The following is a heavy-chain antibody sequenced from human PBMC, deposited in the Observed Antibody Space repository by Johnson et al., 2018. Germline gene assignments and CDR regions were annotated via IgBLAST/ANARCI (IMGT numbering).Heavy chain of an antibody. CDR2: TSYDGSNK. CDR1: GFTFSSYG. V-gene: IGHV3-30*18. D-gene: IGHD7-27*01. J-gene: IGHJ6*03. CDR3: AKDTPSGLGLGFYYYYYMNV. Sequence: VQLVESGGGVVQPGRSLSLSCAASGFTFSSYGMHCVRQAPGKGLEWVAVTSYDGSNKYYADSVKGRFTISRDNSKNTLYLQMNRLRAEDTAVYYCAKDTPSGLGLGFYYYYYMNVWGKGTTVTVSS.